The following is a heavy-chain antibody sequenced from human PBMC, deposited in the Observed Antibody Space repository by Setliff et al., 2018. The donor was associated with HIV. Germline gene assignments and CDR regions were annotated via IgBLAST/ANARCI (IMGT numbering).Heavy chain of an antibody. D-gene: IGHD2-8*01. CDR3: ARHSPNVGVRGDAFDI. Sequence: SETLSLTCTVSGGFISSHYWIWIRQPPGKGLEWIGYIHYSGATNYNPSLKSRVTISLDTSRTQFSLRLSSVTAADTAVYYCARHSPNVGVRGDAFDIWGQGTVVTVSS. V-gene: IGHV4-59*08. CDR2: IHYSGAT. CDR1: GGFISSHY. J-gene: IGHJ3*02.